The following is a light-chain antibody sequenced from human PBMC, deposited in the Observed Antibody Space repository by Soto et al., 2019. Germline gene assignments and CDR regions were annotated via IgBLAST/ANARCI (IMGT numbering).Light chain of an antibody. CDR3: QQYNSYSIT. CDR2: DAS. Sequence: DIQMTQSPSTLSASVGDRVTITCRASQSISSWLAWYQQKPGKAPKLLIQDASSLETGVPSRFSGSGSGTEFTLTISSLQPDDFATYYCQQYNSYSITFGQGTRLEIK. J-gene: IGKJ5*01. CDR1: QSISSW. V-gene: IGKV1-5*01.